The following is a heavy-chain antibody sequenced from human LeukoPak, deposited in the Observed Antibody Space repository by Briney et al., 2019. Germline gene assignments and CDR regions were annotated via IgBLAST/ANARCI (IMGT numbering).Heavy chain of an antibody. CDR3: ARGSFGYCSGGSCSWFDP. V-gene: IGHV1-18*01. J-gene: IGHJ5*02. CDR2: ISAYNGNT. CDR1: GYTFTSYG. Sequence: GASVKVSCKASGYTFTSYGISWVRQAPGQGLEWMGWISAYNGNTNYAQKLQGRVTMTTDTSTSTAYMELRSLRSDDTAVYYCARGSFGYCSGGSCSWFDPWGQGTLVIVSS. D-gene: IGHD2-15*01.